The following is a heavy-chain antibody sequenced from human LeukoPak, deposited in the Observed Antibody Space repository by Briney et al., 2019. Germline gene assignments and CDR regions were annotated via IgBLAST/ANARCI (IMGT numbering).Heavy chain of an antibody. J-gene: IGHJ3*02. CDR1: GFTFSSYG. Sequence: GGSLRFSCAASGFTFSSYGMHWVRQAPGKGLEWVAVIWYDGSNKYYADSVKGRFTISRDNSKNTLYLQMNSLRAEDTAVYYCASNLVAGTFDIWGQGTMVTVSS. CDR3: ASNLVAGTFDI. D-gene: IGHD6-19*01. V-gene: IGHV3-33*01. CDR2: IWYDGSNK.